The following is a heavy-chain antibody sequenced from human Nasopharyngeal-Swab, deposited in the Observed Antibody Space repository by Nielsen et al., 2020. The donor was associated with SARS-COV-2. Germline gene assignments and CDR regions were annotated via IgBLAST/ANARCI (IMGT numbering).Heavy chain of an antibody. D-gene: IGHD3-3*01. J-gene: IGHJ3*02. CDR3: ARGSGDTIFGVVIIGAFDI. V-gene: IGHV4-30-4*01. CDR2: IYYNGIT. Sequence: SETLSLTCTVSGGSISSGDSYWSWIRQTPEKGLEWIGYIYYNGITYYNPSLRSRVSMSVDTSKNQFSLMLTSVTAADTAVYYCARGSGDTIFGVVIIGAFDIWGQGTMVTVSS. CDR1: GGSISSGDSY.